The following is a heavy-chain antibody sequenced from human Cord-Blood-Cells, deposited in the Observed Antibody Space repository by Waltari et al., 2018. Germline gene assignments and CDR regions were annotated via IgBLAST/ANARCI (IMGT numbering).Heavy chain of an antibody. CDR1: GFTFSSSA. Sequence: EVQLLESGGGLVQPGGSLRLSCAASGFTFSSSALSWVRPSPGKGMEWVSAISGSGGSTYYADSVKGRFTISRDNSKNTLYLQMNSLRAEDTAVYYCAKDLSANWGSPGFGYWGQGTLVTVSS. CDR2: ISGSGGST. V-gene: IGHV3-23*01. J-gene: IGHJ4*02. CDR3: AKDLSANWGSPGFGY. D-gene: IGHD7-27*01.